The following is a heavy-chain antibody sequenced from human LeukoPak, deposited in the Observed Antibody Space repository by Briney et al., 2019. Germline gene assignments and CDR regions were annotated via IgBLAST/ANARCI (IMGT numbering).Heavy chain of an antibody. CDR2: IYYSGST. Sequence: SETLSLTCTVSGGSISSYTWSWIRQPPGKGLEWIGYIYYSGSTNYNPSLKSRVTISVDTSKNQVSLKLSSVTAADTAVYYCARGIAMAYFDYWGQGTLVTVSS. CDR3: ARGIAMAYFDY. CDR1: GGSISSYT. V-gene: IGHV4-59*01. J-gene: IGHJ4*02. D-gene: IGHD6-19*01.